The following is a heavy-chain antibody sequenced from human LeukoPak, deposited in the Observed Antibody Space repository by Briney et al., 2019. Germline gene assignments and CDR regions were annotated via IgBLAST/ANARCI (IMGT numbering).Heavy chain of an antibody. Sequence: SETLSLTCAVYGGSFSGYYWNWIRQPPGKGLEWIGEINHSGSTNYNPSLKSRVTISVDTSKNQFSLKLSSVTAADTAVYYCARGGYSYGYYYMDVWGKGTTVTISS. CDR2: INHSGST. CDR3: ARGGYSYGYYYMDV. D-gene: IGHD5-18*01. CDR1: GGSFSGYY. J-gene: IGHJ6*03. V-gene: IGHV4-34*01.